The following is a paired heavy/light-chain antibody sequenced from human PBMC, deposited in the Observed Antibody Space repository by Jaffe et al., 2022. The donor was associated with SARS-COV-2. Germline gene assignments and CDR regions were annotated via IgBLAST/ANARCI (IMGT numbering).Heavy chain of an antibody. CDR2: IYYSGRT. D-gene: IGHD3-16*01. CDR1: GGSISSSGYY. CDR3: ARVEDLGREIGY. J-gene: IGHJ4*02. Sequence: QLQLQESGPGLVKPSETLSLTCTVSGGSISSSGYYWGWIRQPPGKGLEWIANIYYSGRTYYNPSLKSRVTISADTSKNQFSLKVSSVTAADTAVYYCARVEDLGREIGYWGQGTLVTVSS. V-gene: IGHV4-39*01.
Light chain of an antibody. J-gene: IGLJ3*02. V-gene: IGLV2-14*01. CDR1: SSDVGGYNY. CDR2: EVS. CDR3: SSYTSSVTWV. Sequence: QSALTQPASVSGSPGQSITISCTGTSSDVGGYNYVSWYQQHPGKAPKLMIYEVSNRPSGVSNRFSGSKSGNTASLTISGLQAEDEADYYCSSYTSSVTWVFGGGTKLTVL.